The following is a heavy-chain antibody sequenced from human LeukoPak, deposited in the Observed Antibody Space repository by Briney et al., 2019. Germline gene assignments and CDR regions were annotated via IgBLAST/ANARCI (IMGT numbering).Heavy chain of an antibody. Sequence: PGGSLRLSCAASGFTFSSYGMHWVRQAPGKGLEWVAAIRYDGTDTYYADSVKGRFTISRDNAKNSLYLQMNSLRAEDTAVYYCARGGPSGSYSDHWGQGTLVTVSS. J-gene: IGHJ4*02. CDR3: ARGGPSGSYSDH. CDR2: IRYDGTDT. CDR1: GFTFSSYG. V-gene: IGHV3-33*01. D-gene: IGHD1-26*01.